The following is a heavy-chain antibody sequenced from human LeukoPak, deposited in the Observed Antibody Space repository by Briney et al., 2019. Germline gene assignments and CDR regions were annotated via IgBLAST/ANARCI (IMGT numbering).Heavy chain of an antibody. J-gene: IGHJ6*03. V-gene: IGHV3-30*02. CDR1: GFPSGNIG. CDR2: IQYDGSDG. Sequence: GGSLRPPWAPSGFPSGNIGVHGARRAPGRGLEGVSLIQYDGSDGRYVDSERGRFTISRENSKNTLALQMNNLRVEDTAVYYCAITPRSYLYMEVWGKGTTVTVSS. CDR3: AITPRSYLYMEV.